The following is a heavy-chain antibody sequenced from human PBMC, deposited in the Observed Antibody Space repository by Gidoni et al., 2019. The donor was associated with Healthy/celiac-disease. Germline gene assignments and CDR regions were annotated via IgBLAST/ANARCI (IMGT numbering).Heavy chain of an antibody. D-gene: IGHD3-22*01. CDR1: GFTFSSYS. J-gene: IGHJ3*02. V-gene: IGHV3-21*01. CDR3: AREGPYDSSDSDAFDI. CDR2: ISSSSSYI. Sequence: EVQPVESGGGLVKPGGSLRLSCAASGFTFSSYSMNWVRQAPGKGLEWVSSISSSSSYIYYADSVKGRFTISRDNAKNSLYLQMNSLRAEDTAVYYCAREGPYDSSDSDAFDIWGQGTMVTVSS.